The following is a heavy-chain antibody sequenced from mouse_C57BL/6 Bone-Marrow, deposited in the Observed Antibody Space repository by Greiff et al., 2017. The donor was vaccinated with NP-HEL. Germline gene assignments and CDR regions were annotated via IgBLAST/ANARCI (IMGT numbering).Heavy chain of an antibody. CDR3: ARLGGETLYYFDY. D-gene: IGHD4-1*01. Sequence: EVKLQESGPVLVKPGASVKMSCKASGYTFTDYYMNWVKQSHGKSLEWIGVINPYNGGTSYNQKFKGKATLTVDKSSSTAYMELNSLTSEDSAVYYCARLGGETLYYFDYWGQGTTLTVSS. J-gene: IGHJ2*01. CDR2: INPYNGGT. V-gene: IGHV1-19*01. CDR1: GYTFTDYY.